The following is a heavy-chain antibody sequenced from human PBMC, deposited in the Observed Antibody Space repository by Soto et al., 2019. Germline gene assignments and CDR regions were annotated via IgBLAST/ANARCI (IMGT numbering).Heavy chain of an antibody. CDR2: IKQAGGET. V-gene: IGHV3-7*03. CDR1: GFSFTNHW. D-gene: IGHD2-2*03. Sequence: EMQLEESGGGLVQPGGSRRLSCEASGFSFTNHWMSWVRQAPGKGLEWLANIKQAGGETYYLGSVKGRFSISRDNAKDSVYLQMSGLRAEDTAVYYCARHGFHRDALDLWGQGTLVTVSS. J-gene: IGHJ3*01. CDR3: ARHGFHRDALDL.